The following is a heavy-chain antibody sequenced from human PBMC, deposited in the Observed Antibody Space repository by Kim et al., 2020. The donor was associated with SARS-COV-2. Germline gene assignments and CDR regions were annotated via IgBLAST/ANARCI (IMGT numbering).Heavy chain of an antibody. J-gene: IGHJ4*02. D-gene: IGHD6-13*01. CDR1: GFIFNTYA. CDR3: ARDGGSAAPGTLDN. V-gene: IGHV3-30-3*01. CDR2: VSRDGTYQ. Sequence: GGSLRLSCGASGFIFNTYAMHWVRQAPGKGLEWVSVVSRDGTYQHYADSVKVRFTMSRDNSKNTLYLQMNSLRAEDTALYYCARDGGSAAPGTLDNWGQGTLVIVSS.